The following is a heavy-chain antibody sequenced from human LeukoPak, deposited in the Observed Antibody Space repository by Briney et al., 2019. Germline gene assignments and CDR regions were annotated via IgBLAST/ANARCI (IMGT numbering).Heavy chain of an antibody. V-gene: IGHV3-48*04. CDR3: ARGDMVRGVIILDYYGMDV. Sequence: GGSLRLSCATSGFTFRSYWMSWVRQAPGKGLEWVSYISSSGSTIYYADSVKGRFTISRDNAKNSLYLQMNSLRAEDTAVYYCARGDMVRGVIILDYYGMDVWGQGTTVTVSS. D-gene: IGHD3-10*01. CDR1: GFTFRSYW. J-gene: IGHJ6*02. CDR2: ISSSGSTI.